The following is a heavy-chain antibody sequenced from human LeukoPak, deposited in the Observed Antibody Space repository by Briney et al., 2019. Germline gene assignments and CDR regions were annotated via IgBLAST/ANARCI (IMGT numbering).Heavy chain of an antibody. Sequence: SETLSLTCAVYGGSFSGYYWSWIRQPPGKGLEWIGEINHSGSTNYNPSLKSRVTISVDTSKNQFSLKLSSVTAADTAVYYCASKLFYYGSGSYYFSTVNYGMDVWGQGTTVTVSS. D-gene: IGHD3-10*01. J-gene: IGHJ6*02. CDR2: INHSGST. CDR1: GGSFSGYY. CDR3: ASKLFYYGSGSYYFSTVNYGMDV. V-gene: IGHV4-34*01.